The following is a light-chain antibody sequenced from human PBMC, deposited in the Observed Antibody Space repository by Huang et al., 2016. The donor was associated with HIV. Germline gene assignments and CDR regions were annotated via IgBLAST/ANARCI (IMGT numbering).Light chain of an antibody. Sequence: DIQMTQSPSSLSASVGDRVTITCRASQGISNYLAWFQQKPVKAPKSLIYAASSWQSGVPSKFSCSGSVTDFTLTISSLQPADFATYYCQQYNSYPPTFGGGPNVEIK. CDR1: QGISNY. V-gene: IGKV1-16*02. J-gene: IGKJ4*01. CDR2: AAS. CDR3: QQYNSYPPT.